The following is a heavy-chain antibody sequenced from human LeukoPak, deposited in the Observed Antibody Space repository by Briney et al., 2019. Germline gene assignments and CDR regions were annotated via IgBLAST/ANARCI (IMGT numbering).Heavy chain of an antibody. CDR3: ATYNSRNAREFQS. V-gene: IGHV3-48*04. CDR1: GFTFSSYT. D-gene: IGHD3-22*01. CDR2: IGTSSTTI. J-gene: IGHJ1*01. Sequence: GGSLRLSCAASGFTFSSYTMNWVRQPPGKGLEWVSNIGTSSTTIYYADSVKGRFTISRDNAKNSLYLQMNSLRAEDTAVYYCATYNSRNAREFQSWGQGTLVTVSS.